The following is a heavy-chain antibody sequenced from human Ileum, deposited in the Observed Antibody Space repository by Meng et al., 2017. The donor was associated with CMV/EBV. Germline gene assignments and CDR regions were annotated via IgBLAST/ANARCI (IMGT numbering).Heavy chain of an antibody. CDR2: INAGYGNT. Sequence: KASGYTFSRHALHWVRQAPGQRLEWMGWINAGYGNTKYSQNFQDRVTITRDTSASTVYMELSRLRSEDTAVYYCAKGGASPPGNWFDAWGQGTLVTVPQ. V-gene: IGHV1-3*01. D-gene: IGHD4/OR15-4a*01. CDR3: AKGGASPPGNWFDA. J-gene: IGHJ5*02. CDR1: GYTFSRHA.